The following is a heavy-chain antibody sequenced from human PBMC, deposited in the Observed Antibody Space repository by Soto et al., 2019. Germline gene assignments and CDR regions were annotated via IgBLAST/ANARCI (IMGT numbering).Heavy chain of an antibody. D-gene: IGHD6-19*01. J-gene: IGHJ4*02. CDR1: GDSVSSTSAA. Sequence: SQTLSLTCAISGDSVSSTSAAWSWIRQSPSRGLEWLGSTYYRSKWYSDYAVSVKSRITINPDTSKNQFSLQLNSVTPEDTAVYYCARGSYHGGWVWGQGTLVIVSS. CDR2: TYYRSKWYS. V-gene: IGHV6-1*01. CDR3: ARGSYHGGWV.